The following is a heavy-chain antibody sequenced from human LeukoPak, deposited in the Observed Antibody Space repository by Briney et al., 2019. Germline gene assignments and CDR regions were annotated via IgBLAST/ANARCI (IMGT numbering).Heavy chain of an antibody. CDR2: IYYSGST. D-gene: IGHD2-2*01. J-gene: IGHJ4*02. CDR1: GGSISSSSYY. V-gene: IGHV4-39*01. CDR3: ARQQYCSSTSCRYFDY. Sequence: SETLSLTCTVSGGSISSSSYYWGWIRQPPGKGLEWIGSIYYSGSTYYSPSLKSRVTISVDTSKNQFSLKLSSVTAADTAVYYCARQQYCSSTSCRYFDYWGQGTLVTVSS.